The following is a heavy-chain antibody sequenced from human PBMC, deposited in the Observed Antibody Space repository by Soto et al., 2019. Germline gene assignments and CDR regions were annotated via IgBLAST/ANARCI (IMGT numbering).Heavy chain of an antibody. V-gene: IGHV3-7*01. Sequence: PGVSLRLRSTASGFTCSDLGGSWVRQTQGKGLEWVANRKQEGSEKYYVDSVKGRFTISRDNAKNSLYLQMNSLRAEDTAVYYCSRRSIIVGVNAPAYDFDYRGKGTSVPVSS. CDR3: SRRSIIVGVNAPAYDFDY. J-gene: IGHJ4*02. CDR1: GFTCSDLG. CDR2: RKQEGSEK. D-gene: IGHD3-3*02.